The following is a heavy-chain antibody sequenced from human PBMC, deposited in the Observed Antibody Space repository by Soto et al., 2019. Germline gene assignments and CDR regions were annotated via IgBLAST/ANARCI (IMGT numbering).Heavy chain of an antibody. J-gene: IGHJ6*02. CDR1: GYTFTSYY. CDR3: ARGHCSRTGCPFYHYYGMDV. Sequence: ASVKVSCKASGYTFTSYYIHWVRQAPGQGLEWMGIINPTSASTSYAQKFQGRVTMTRDTSTSTVYMELSSLRSEDTAVYYCARGHCSRTGCPFYHYYGMDVWGQGTTVTVSS. V-gene: IGHV1-46*01. CDR2: INPTSAST. D-gene: IGHD2-2*01.